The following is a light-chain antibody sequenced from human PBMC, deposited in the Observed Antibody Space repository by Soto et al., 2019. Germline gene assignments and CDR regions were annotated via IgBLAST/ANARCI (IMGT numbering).Light chain of an antibody. CDR1: SSDVGAYNY. V-gene: IGLV2-8*01. CDR3: SAHGGSNNFDV. J-gene: IGLJ1*01. Sequence: QSVLTQPPSASGSPGQSITISCTGTSSDVGAYNYVSWYQPHPCKAPKLMIHDVSKRPSGVPDRFSASKSGNTASLTVSGLQAEDEADYYRSAHGGSNNFDVFGTGTKATV. CDR2: DVS.